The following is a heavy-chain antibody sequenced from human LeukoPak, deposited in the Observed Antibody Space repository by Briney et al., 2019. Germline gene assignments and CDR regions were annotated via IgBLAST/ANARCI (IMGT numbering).Heavy chain of an antibody. CDR1: GFAFNTYA. Sequence: PGGSLRLSCAASGFAFNTYAMSWVRQAPGKGLEWVSGISGSGDSIFYADSVKGRFTISRDNSRSTLYLQMNSLRVEDTAVYYCTKLGLLAYCGGDCRGMDVWGQGTTVTVSS. CDR2: ISGSGDSI. CDR3: TKLGLLAYCGGDCRGMDV. V-gene: IGHV3-23*01. J-gene: IGHJ6*02. D-gene: IGHD2-21*02.